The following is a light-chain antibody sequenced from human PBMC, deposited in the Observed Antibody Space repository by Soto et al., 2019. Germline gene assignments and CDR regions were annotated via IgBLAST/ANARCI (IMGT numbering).Light chain of an antibody. V-gene: IGLV2-23*02. CDR3: CSYAGSSTFVYV. CDR1: SSDVGSYNL. J-gene: IGLJ1*01. CDR2: EVS. Sequence: LTQPASVSGSPVQSITISCTGTSSDVGSYNLVSWYQQHPGKAPKLMIYEVSKRPSGVSNRFSGSKSGNTASLTISGLQAEDEADYYCCSYAGSSTFVYVFGTGTKVTVL.